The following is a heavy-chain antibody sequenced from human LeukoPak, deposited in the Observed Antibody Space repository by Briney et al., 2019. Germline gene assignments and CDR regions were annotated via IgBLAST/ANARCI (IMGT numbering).Heavy chain of an antibody. CDR3: VRLYEVSGSWPLYYYYYMDV. V-gene: IGHV3-30*02. CDR1: GFTFSSYG. Sequence: GGSLRLSCAASGFTFSSYGMHWVRQAPGKGLEWVAFIRYDGSNKYYADSVKGRFTISRDNAKNSLFLQMNSLRAEDTAVYTCVRLYEVSGSWPLYYYYYMDVWGKGTTVTVSS. J-gene: IGHJ6*03. CDR2: IRYDGSNK. D-gene: IGHD6-13*01.